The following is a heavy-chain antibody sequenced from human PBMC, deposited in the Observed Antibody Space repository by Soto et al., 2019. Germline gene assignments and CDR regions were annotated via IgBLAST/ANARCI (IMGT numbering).Heavy chain of an antibody. J-gene: IGHJ4*02. D-gene: IGHD1-26*01. Sequence: EVQLLESGGGLVQPGGSLRLSCAASGFTFSSYAMRWVRQAPVKGLEWVSAISGSGGSTDYADSGKGRFTISRDNSTNTLLPQMNTLSAEDTAVYYCARRGSGSYYDYWGQGNLVTVSS. V-gene: IGHV3-23*01. CDR1: GFTFSSYA. CDR3: ARRGSGSYYDY. CDR2: ISGSGGST.